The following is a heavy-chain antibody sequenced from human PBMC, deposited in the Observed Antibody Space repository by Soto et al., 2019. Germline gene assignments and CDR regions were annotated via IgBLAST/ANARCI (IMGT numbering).Heavy chain of an antibody. J-gene: IGHJ6*02. Sequence: ASVKVSCKASGGTFSSYAISWVRQAPGQGLEWMGGIIPIFGTANYAQKFQGRVTITADESTSTAYMELSSLRSEGTAVYYCASLYSYGLEGYYYGMDVWGQGTTVTVSS. CDR3: ASLYSYGLEGYYYGMDV. CDR2: IIPIFGTA. CDR1: GGTFSSYA. V-gene: IGHV1-69*13. D-gene: IGHD5-18*01.